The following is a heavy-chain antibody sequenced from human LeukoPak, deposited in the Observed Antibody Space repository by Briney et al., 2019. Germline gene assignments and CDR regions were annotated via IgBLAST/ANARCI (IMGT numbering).Heavy chain of an antibody. CDR1: GYTFTCYY. V-gene: IGHV1-46*01. Sequence: GASVKVSFKASGYTFTCYYMHWVRQAPGQGLEWMGIINPSGGSTSYAQKFQGRVTMTRDTSTSRVYMELNSLRAEDTAVYYCARVPYNDFWSGYVYYSGMDVWGQGTTVTVSS. D-gene: IGHD3-3*01. CDR2: INPSGGST. CDR3: ARVPYNDFWSGYVYYSGMDV. J-gene: IGHJ6*02.